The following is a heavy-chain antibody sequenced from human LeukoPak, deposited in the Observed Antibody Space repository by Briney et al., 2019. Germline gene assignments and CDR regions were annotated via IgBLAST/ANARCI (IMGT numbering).Heavy chain of an antibody. CDR2: ISAYNGNT. CDR1: GYTFTSYG. V-gene: IGHV1-18*01. D-gene: IGHD6-19*01. CDR3: ARDAAVAGTHYFDY. J-gene: IGHJ4*02. Sequence: ASVKVPCKASGYTFTSYGISWVRQAPGQGLEWMGWISAYNGNTNYAQKLQGRVTMTTDTSTSTAYMELRSLRSDDTAVYYCARDAAVAGTHYFDYWGQGTLVTVSS.